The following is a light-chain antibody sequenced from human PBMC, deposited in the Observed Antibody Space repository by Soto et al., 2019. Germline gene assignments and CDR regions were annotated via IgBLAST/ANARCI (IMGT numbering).Light chain of an antibody. Sequence: QSALTQPASVSGSPGQSITISCTGTSSDVGGYNYVSWYQQHPGKAPKLMIYDVSNRSSGVSNRFSGYKSGKTASLTISGLQAEDEADYYCSSYTSSSILVFGRGTKLTVL. CDR1: SSDVGGYNY. J-gene: IGLJ2*01. CDR2: DVS. CDR3: SSYTSSSILV. V-gene: IGLV2-14*01.